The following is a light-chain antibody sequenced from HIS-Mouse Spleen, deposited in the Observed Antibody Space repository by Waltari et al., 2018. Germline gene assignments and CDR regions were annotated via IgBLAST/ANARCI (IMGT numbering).Light chain of an antibody. CDR1: SLRSYY. J-gene: IGLJ3*02. CDR2: GKN. CDR3: NSRDSSGKV. V-gene: IGLV3-19*01. Sequence: SSELTQDPAVSVALGQTVRITCQGDSLRSYYASWYQQKPAQAPVLVIYGKNNRPSGIPDRFSGSSSGNTASLTITGAQAEDEADYYCNSRDSSGKVFGGGTKLTVL.